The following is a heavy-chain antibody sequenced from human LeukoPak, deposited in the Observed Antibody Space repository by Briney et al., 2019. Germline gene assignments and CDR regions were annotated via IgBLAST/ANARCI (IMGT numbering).Heavy chain of an antibody. V-gene: IGHV1-46*01. CDR2: INPSGGST. J-gene: IGHJ5*02. CDR1: GYTFTSYY. Sequence: GASVKVSCKASGYTFTSYYMHWVRQAPGQGLEWMGIINPSGGSTSYAQKFQGRVTMTRDMSTSTVYMELSSLRPEDTAVYYCATTVRGVRKSHNWFDPWGQGTLVTVSS. D-gene: IGHD3-10*01. CDR3: ATTVRGVRKSHNWFDP.